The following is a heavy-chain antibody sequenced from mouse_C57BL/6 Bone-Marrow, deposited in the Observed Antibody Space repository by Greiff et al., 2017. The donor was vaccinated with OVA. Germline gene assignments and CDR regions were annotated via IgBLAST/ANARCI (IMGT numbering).Heavy chain of an antibody. CDR1: GFSLTSYG. CDR2: IWRGGST. V-gene: IGHV2-5*01. J-gene: IGHJ3*01. CDR3: AKKDGYFPWFAY. Sequence: QVQLQQSGPGLVQPSQSLSITCTVSGFSLTSYGVHWVRQSPGKGLEWLGVIWRGGSTDYNAAFISRLSITQDNSKSQVFYKMNSLQADDTAIYYCAKKDGYFPWFAYWGQGTLVTVSA. D-gene: IGHD2-3*01.